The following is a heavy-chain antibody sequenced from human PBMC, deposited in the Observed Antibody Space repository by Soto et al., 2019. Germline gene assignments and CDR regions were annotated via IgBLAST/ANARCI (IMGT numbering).Heavy chain of an antibody. V-gene: IGHV1-18*01. J-gene: IGHJ6*02. CDR3: ASLYCSGGSCLENGWYYGMDV. Sequence: QVQLVQSGAEVKKPGASVKVSCKASGYTFSNYGISWVRQAPGQGLEWMGWISPYNVNTNYAQKLQGRVTMTTDTSTSTAYMELRSLRSDGTAVYYCASLYCSGGSCLENGWYYGMDVWGQGTTVTVSS. CDR2: ISPYNVNT. D-gene: IGHD2-15*01. CDR1: GYTFSNYG.